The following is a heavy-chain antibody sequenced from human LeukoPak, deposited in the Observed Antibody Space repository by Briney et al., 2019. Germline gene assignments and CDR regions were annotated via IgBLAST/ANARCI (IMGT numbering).Heavy chain of an antibody. CDR3: ARDRYSYEAGGFDY. V-gene: IGHV3-33*01. Sequence: GGSLRLSCAASGFTFSTYGMHWVRQAPGKGLEWVAVIWYDGSKEYYADSVKGRFTISRDNSKNTLSLQMNSLRAEDTAVYYCARDRYSYEAGGFDYWGQGTLVTVSS. CDR1: GFTFSTYG. CDR2: IWYDGSKE. D-gene: IGHD5-18*01. J-gene: IGHJ4*02.